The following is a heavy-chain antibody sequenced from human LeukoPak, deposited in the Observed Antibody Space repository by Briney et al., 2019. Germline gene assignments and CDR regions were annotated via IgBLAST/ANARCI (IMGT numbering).Heavy chain of an antibody. V-gene: IGHV1-69*13. CDR1: GYTLTELS. J-gene: IGHJ4*02. CDR2: IIPIFGTA. Sequence: GASVKVSCKVSGYTLTELSMHWVRQAPGQGLEWMGGIIPIFGTANYAQKFQGRVTITADESTSTAYMELSSLRSEDTAVYYCARGPDYGDYEGPNFDYWGQGTLVTVSS. CDR3: ARGPDYGDYEGPNFDY. D-gene: IGHD4-17*01.